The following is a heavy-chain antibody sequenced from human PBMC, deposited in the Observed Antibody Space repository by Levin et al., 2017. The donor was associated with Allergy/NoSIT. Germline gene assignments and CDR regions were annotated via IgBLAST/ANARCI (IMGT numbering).Heavy chain of an antibody. D-gene: IGHD3-3*01. CDR1: GFTFSSYA. Sequence: GESLKISCATSGFTFSSYAMTWVRQAPGKGLEWVSSITAAGLDTYYADSVKGRFTISRDNSKNTVYVQINSLRVEDTAVYYCAKAANLYDFWSGYLDHWGQGTLVTVSS. CDR2: ITAAGLDT. J-gene: IGHJ5*02. V-gene: IGHV3-23*01. CDR3: AKAANLYDFWSGYLDH.